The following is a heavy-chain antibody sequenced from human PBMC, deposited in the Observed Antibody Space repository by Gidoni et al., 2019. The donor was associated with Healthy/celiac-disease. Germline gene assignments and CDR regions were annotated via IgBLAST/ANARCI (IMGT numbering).Heavy chain of an antibody. CDR1: GFTFSSYA. D-gene: IGHD2-15*01. J-gene: IGHJ6*02. CDR2: ISYDGSNK. V-gene: IGHV3-30*04. CDR3: ARDSLDIVVVVAATRYYYGMDV. Sequence: QVQLVESGGGVVQPGGSLSLSCAASGFTFSSYAMHWVRQAPGKGLEWVAVISYDGSNKYYADSVKGRFTISRDNSKNTLYLQMNSLRAEDTAVYYCARDSLDIVVVVAATRYYYGMDVWGQGTTVTVSS.